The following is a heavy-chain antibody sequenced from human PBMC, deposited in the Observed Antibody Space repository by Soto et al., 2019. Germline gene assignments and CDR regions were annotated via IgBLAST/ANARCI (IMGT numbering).Heavy chain of an antibody. CDR3: AREGGNLNLFDP. CDR2: ISSSSSTI. CDR1: GFTFSSYS. V-gene: IGHV3-48*02. Sequence: EVQLVESGGGLVQPGGSLRLSCAASGFTFSSYSMNWVRQAPGKGLEWVSYISSSSSTIYYADSVKGRFTISRDKAKNSLYLQMKSQRDEDTAVYYSAREGGNLNLFDPWGQGTLVTVSS. D-gene: IGHD1-26*01. J-gene: IGHJ5*02.